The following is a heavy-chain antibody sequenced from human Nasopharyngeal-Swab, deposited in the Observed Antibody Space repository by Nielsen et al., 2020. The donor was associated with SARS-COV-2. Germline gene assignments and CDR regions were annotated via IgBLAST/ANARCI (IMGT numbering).Heavy chain of an antibody. CDR3: ARPNTPEDIVVVPAAIAFDI. CDR2: IYYSGST. Sequence: WIRQPPGEGLEWIGSIYYSGSTYYNPSLKSRVTISVDTSKNQFSLKLSSVTAADTAVYYCARPNTPEDIVVVPAAIAFDIWGQGTMVTVSS. V-gene: IGHV4-39*01. J-gene: IGHJ3*02. D-gene: IGHD2-2*01.